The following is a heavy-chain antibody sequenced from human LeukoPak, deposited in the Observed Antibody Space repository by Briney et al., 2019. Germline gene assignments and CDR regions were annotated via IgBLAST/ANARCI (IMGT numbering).Heavy chain of an antibody. CDR2: IRYDGSNK. CDR1: GFTFSSYG. Sequence: GGSLRLSCAASGFTFSSYGMHWVRQAPGKGLEWVAFIRYDGSNKYYADSVKGRFTISRDNSKNTLYLQMNSLRAEDTAVYYCAKDMAASSPGNYYYMDVWGKGTTVTVSS. J-gene: IGHJ6*03. D-gene: IGHD6-13*01. V-gene: IGHV3-30*02. CDR3: AKDMAASSPGNYYYMDV.